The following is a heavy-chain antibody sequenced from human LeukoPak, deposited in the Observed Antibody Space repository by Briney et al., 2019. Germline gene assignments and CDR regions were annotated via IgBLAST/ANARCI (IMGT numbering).Heavy chain of an antibody. CDR1: GGSISSYY. J-gene: IGHJ4*02. D-gene: IGHD6-13*01. CDR3: ARAKHIAAADYFDY. CDR2: IYYSGST. Sequence: PSETLSLTCTVSGGSISSYYWSWIRQPPGKGLEWIGYIYYSGSTNYNPSLKSRVTISVDTSKNQFSLKLSSVTAADTAVYYCARAKHIAAADYFDYWGQGTLVTVSS. V-gene: IGHV4-59*01.